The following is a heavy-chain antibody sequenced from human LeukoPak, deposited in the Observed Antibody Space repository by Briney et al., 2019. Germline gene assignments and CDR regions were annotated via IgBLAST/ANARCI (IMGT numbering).Heavy chain of an antibody. CDR3: ARAGGFLDY. CDR2: INSDGSST. V-gene: IGHV3-74*01. J-gene: IGHJ4*02. D-gene: IGHD3-16*01. CDR1: GFSFSNFW. Sequence: GGSLRLSCAASGFSFSNFWMHWVRQAPGKGLVWVSRINSDGSSTSYADSVKGRFTISRDNAKNTLYLQMNSLRAEDTAVYYCARAGGFLDYWGQGTLVTVSS.